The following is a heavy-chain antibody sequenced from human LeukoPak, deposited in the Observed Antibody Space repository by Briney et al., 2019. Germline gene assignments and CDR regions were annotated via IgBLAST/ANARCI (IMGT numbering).Heavy chain of an antibody. J-gene: IGHJ4*02. CDR1: GGSFSGYY. V-gene: IGHV4-34*01. CDR2: INHSGST. Sequence: SETLSLTCAVYGGSFSGYYWSWIRQPPGKGLEWIGEINHSGSTNYNPSLKSRVTISVDTSKNQFSLKLSSVTAADTAVYYCARFRGNRFRVFDYRGQGTLVTVSS. CDR3: ARFRGNRFRVFDY. D-gene: IGHD1-14*01.